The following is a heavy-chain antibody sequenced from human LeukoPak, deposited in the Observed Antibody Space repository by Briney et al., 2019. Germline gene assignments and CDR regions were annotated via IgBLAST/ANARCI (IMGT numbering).Heavy chain of an antibody. CDR1: GFTFTNYW. J-gene: IGHJ4*02. V-gene: IGHV3-7*01. CDR2: IRQDGSET. Sequence: PGGSLRLSCAASGFTFTNYWMTWVRQAPGKGPEWVANIRQDGSETNYVDSVRGRFTIARDNTKNSLYLQMTSLRGEDTAVYYCARHGSGSRFFDPCDHWGQGTLVTVSS. D-gene: IGHD1-26*01. CDR3: ARHGSGSRFFDPCDH.